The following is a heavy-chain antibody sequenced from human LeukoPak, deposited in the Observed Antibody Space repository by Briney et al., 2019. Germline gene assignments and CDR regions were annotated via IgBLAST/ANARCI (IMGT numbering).Heavy chain of an antibody. Sequence: GGPLRLSCAASGFTFSSYSMNWVRQAPGKGLEWVSYISSSSSTIYYADSVKGRFTISRDNAKNSLYLQMNSLRAEDTAVYYCARGDTLTYYYYMDVWGKGTTVTVSS. CDR2: ISSSSSTI. J-gene: IGHJ6*03. CDR1: GFTFSSYS. CDR3: ARGDTLTYYYYMDV. V-gene: IGHV3-48*01.